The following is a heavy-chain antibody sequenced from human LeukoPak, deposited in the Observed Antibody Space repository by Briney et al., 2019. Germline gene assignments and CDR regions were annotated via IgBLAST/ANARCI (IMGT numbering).Heavy chain of an antibody. V-gene: IGHV4-39*01. CDR2: IYYSGST. CDR1: GGSISSSSYC. CDR3: ARHYDYGGNSDWGY. Sequence: SETLSLTCTVSGGSISSSSYCWGWIRQPPGKGLEWIGSIYYSGSTYYNPSLKSRVTISVDTSKNQFSLKLSSVTAADTAVYYCARHYDYGGNSDWGYWGQGTLVTVSS. D-gene: IGHD4-23*01. J-gene: IGHJ4*02.